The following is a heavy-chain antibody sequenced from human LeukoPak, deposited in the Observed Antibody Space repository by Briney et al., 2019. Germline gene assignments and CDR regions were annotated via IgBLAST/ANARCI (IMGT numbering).Heavy chain of an antibody. D-gene: IGHD6-13*01. CDR2: ISGSGGST. J-gene: IGHJ4*02. V-gene: IGHV3-23*01. CDR3: AKVPCSSSWYAPEFDY. Sequence: GGSLRLSCAASGSTFSSYAMSWVRQAPGKGLEWVSAISGSGGSTYYADSVKGRFTISRDNSKNTLYLQMNSLRAEDTAVYYCAKVPCSSSWYAPEFDYWGQGTLVTVSS. CDR1: GSTFSSYA.